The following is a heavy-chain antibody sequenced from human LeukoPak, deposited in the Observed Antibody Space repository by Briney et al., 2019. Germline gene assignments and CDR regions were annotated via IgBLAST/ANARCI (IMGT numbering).Heavy chain of an antibody. CDR1: GFTFSSYA. D-gene: IGHD1-26*01. Sequence: GGSLRPSCAASGFTFSSYAMSWVRQAPGKGLEWVSAISGSGGSTYYADSVKGRFTISRDNSKNTLYLQMNSLRAEDTAVYYCAKAQVSGSLGMDVWGQGTTVTVSS. CDR2: ISGSGGST. J-gene: IGHJ6*02. V-gene: IGHV3-23*01. CDR3: AKAQVSGSLGMDV.